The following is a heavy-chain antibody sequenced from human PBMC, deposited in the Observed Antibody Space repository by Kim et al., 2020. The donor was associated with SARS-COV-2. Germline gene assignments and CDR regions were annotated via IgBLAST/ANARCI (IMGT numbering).Heavy chain of an antibody. CDR2: ISAYNGNT. CDR3: ARGPWSSSELTTNYYGMDV. CDR1: GYTFTNYG. Sequence: ASVKVSCKASGYTFTNYGISWVRQAPGQGLEWMGWISAYNGNTNYAQKFQGRGTMTTDTSTSTAYMELRSLRSDDTAVYYCARGPWSSSELTTNYYGMDVWGQGTTVTVSS. D-gene: IGHD3-22*01. J-gene: IGHJ6*02. V-gene: IGHV1-18*01.